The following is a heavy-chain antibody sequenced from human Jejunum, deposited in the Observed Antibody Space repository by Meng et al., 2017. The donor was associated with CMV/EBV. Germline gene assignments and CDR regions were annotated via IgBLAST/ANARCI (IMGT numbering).Heavy chain of an antibody. D-gene: IGHD6-19*01. CDR2: IYTSGST. J-gene: IGHJ4*02. CDR1: GGSMISYY. V-gene: IGHV4-4*07. CDR3: ARLSKDGWSTFDY. Sequence: QLQLQQSGPGMAKPSETLSLTCSVSGGSMISYYWSWIRQPAGKGLEWIGHIYTSGSTNYSPSLKSRVTMSLDTAKNQFSLKVSSVTAADTAVYYCARLSKDGWSTFDYWGQGTLVTVSS.